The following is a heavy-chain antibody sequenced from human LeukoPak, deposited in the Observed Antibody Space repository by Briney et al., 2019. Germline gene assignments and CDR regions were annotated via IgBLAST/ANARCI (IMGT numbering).Heavy chain of an antibody. J-gene: IGHJ6*04. CDR1: GFTFSNYA. V-gene: IGHV3-30*04. Sequence: GRSLRLSCAASGFTFSNYAMHWVRQAPGMGLEWVAVISSDGSNKYHADSVKGRFTFSRDNSKNTLYLQMTSLRAEDTAVYYCARVNFAAAAMDVWGKGTTVTVSS. CDR3: ARVNFAAAAMDV. D-gene: IGHD2-2*01. CDR2: ISSDGSNK.